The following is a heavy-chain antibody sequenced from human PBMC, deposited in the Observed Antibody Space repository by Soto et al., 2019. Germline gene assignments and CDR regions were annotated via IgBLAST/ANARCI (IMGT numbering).Heavy chain of an antibody. Sequence: SETLSLTCAVYGGSFSGHYWSWIRQPPGKGLEWIGEINYSGNTNSNPSLKSRVTISVDTSKNQFSLKLSSVTAADTAVYYCARDGSYGTEFDYWGQGTLVTVSS. CDR3: ARDGSYGTEFDY. J-gene: IGHJ4*02. CDR2: INYSGNT. D-gene: IGHD5-18*01. V-gene: IGHV4-34*01. CDR1: GGSFSGHY.